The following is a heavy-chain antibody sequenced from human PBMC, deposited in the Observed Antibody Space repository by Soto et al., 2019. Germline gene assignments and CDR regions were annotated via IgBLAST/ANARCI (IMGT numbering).Heavy chain of an antibody. CDR3: ARFCDSDVRPDF. CDR2: IFYTGTA. Sequence: QLQLQESGPGLVKPSETLSLTCSVSGGSMNSYYWGWIRQRLGKGLECIGYIFYTGTANYNPSLKSRISISVDTSKIQCPLTLTFGTAADAALYYCARFCDSDVRPDFWGQGTLVTVSS. D-gene: IGHD3-10*02. CDR1: GGSMNSYY. J-gene: IGHJ4*02. V-gene: IGHV4-59*13.